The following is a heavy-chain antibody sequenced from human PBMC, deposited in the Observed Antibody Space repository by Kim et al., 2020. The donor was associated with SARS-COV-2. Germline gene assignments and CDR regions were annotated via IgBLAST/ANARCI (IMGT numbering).Heavy chain of an antibody. V-gene: IGHV4-39*01. D-gene: IGHD1-1*01. CDR1: GGSISSSSYY. CDR2: IYYSGST. CDR3: ASYWVAINFVYFQH. Sequence: SETLSLTCTVPGGSISSSSYYWGWIRQPPGKGLEWIGSIYYSGSTYYNPSLKSRVTISVDTSKNQFSLKLSSVTAADTAVYYCASYWVAINFVYFQHWG. J-gene: IGHJ1*01.